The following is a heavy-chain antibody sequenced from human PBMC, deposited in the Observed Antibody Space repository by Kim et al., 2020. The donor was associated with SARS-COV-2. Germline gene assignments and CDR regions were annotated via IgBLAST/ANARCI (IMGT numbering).Heavy chain of an antibody. V-gene: IGHV4-31*03. D-gene: IGHD3-3*01. CDR3: ARAGAGRITIFGVVIESFDY. CDR2: IYYSGST. Sequence: SETLSLTCTVSGGSISSGGYYWSWIRQHPGKGLEWIGYIYYSGSTYYNPSLKSRVTISVDTSKNQFSLKLSSVTAADTVVYYCARAGAGRITIFGVVIESFDYWGQGTRVTVSS. CDR1: GGSISSGGYY. J-gene: IGHJ4*02.